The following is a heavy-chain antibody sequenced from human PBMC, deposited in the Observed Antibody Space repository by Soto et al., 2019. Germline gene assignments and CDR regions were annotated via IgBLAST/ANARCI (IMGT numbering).Heavy chain of an antibody. D-gene: IGHD1-1*01. CDR2: ITTTSRYI. V-gene: IGHV3-21*01. J-gene: IGHJ5*02. Sequence: EVQLVESGGGLVKPGGSLRLSCAASGFTFTTYDMNWVRQAPGKGLEWVSSITTTSRYIYYAHSVRGRFTVSRDNAQNPLLLQMESLSAADTAVYYCVSSGTAPMLRHNWFDPWGQGTLVTVSS. CDR3: VSSGTAPMLRHNWFDP. CDR1: GFTFTTYD.